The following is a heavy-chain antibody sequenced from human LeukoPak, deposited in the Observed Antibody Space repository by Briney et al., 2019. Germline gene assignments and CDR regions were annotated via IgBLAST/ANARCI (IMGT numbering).Heavy chain of an antibody. Sequence: ASVKVSCKASGYTFTCYYMHRVRQAPGRGLEWMGIINPSGGSTSYAQKFQGRVTMTRDTSASTVYMELSSLRSEDTAVYYCARGSRGYSGYDLDAFDIWGQGTMVTVSS. CDR1: GYTFTCYY. CDR2: INPSGGST. CDR3: ARGSRGYSGYDLDAFDI. J-gene: IGHJ3*02. V-gene: IGHV1-46*01. D-gene: IGHD5-12*01.